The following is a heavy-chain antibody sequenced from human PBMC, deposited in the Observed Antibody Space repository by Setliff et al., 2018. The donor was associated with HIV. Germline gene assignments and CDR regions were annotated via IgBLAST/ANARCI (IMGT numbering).Heavy chain of an antibody. CDR1: GTSFSDHY. V-gene: IGHV4-34*01. J-gene: IGHJ5*02. D-gene: IGHD6-13*01. CDR3: ARESLAVGTRWFDP. Sequence: PSETLSLTCSVYGTSFSDHYWSWVRQTPGKGLEWIGEMNQSGTTNYNPSLKSRVTMSIDTSERQFSLKLTSVTAADTAIYYCARESLAVGTRWFDPWGQGTLVTVSS. CDR2: MNQSGTT.